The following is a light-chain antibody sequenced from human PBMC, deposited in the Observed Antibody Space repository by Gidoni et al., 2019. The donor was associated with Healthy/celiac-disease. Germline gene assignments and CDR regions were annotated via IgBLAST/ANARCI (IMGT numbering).Light chain of an antibody. Sequence: EIVLTQSPGTLSLSPGERATLSCSASQSVSSSYLAWYQQKPGQAPRLLIYGASSRATGIPDRFSGSGSGTDFTLTISRLEPEDFAVYYCQQYGSSPRYTFXXXTKLEIK. CDR2: GAS. J-gene: IGKJ2*01. CDR1: QSVSSSY. V-gene: IGKV3-20*01. CDR3: QQYGSSPRYT.